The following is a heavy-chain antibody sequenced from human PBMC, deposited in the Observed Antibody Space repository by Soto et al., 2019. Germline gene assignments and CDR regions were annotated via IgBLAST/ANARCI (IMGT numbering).Heavy chain of an antibody. CDR3: ARGIHNRYGMDG. D-gene: IGHD5-18*01. Sequence: GGSLRLSCAAAGFTFSNHWMHWVRQAPGKGLVWVSRINSDGSSTFYADSVKGRFTISRDNAKNTVYLQMNSLRGEDTAVYYWARGIHNRYGMDGWGQGTTVTV. CDR2: INSDGSST. J-gene: IGHJ6*02. CDR1: GFTFSNHW. V-gene: IGHV3-74*01.